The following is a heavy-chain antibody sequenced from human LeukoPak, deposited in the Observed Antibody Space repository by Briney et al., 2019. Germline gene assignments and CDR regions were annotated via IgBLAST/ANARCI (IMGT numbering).Heavy chain of an antibody. J-gene: IGHJ4*02. D-gene: IGHD2-2*01. Sequence: SETLSLTCTVSGGSISVYYWSWVRQSPGGGLEYIGHIHYNGNTDYNPSLKSRATISVDTSKNQFSLKLNSVTAADTAEYYCARWYCTRTTCYYLDSWGQGSLVTVSS. V-gene: IGHV4-59*01. CDR1: GGSISVYY. CDR3: ARWYCTRTTCYYLDS. CDR2: IHYNGNT.